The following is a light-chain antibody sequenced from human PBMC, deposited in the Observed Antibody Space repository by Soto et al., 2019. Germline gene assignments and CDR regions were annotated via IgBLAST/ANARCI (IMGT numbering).Light chain of an antibody. CDR3: QQSYSTPRT. J-gene: IGKJ1*01. CDR1: QTISSW. Sequence: DIQMTQSPSTLSGSVGDRVTITCRASQTISSWLAWYQQKPGKAPKLLIYAASRLHSGVPSRFSGSGSGTDFTLTISSLKPEDVETSYCQQSYSTPRTFGQGTQVDIK. CDR2: AAS. V-gene: IGKV1-39*01.